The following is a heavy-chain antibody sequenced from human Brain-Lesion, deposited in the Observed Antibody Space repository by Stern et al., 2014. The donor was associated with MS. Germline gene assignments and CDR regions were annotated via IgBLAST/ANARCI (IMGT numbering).Heavy chain of an antibody. V-gene: IGHV4-34*01. CDR2: INHSGRI. Sequence: QVQLQQWGAGLLKPSETLSLTCGVYGGSFSGYYWTWIRQPPGKGLEWIGEINHSGRINYNPSLESRVTMSVATSKPQLSLRLSSATAADTAVYYCARDVGGAFDYWGQGTLVTVSS. D-gene: IGHD2-21*01. CDR1: GGSFSGYY. J-gene: IGHJ4*02. CDR3: ARDVGGAFDY.